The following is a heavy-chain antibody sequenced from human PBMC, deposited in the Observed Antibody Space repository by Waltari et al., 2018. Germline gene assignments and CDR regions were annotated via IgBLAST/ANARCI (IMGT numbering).Heavy chain of an antibody. V-gene: IGHV1-69*08. J-gene: IGHJ3*02. D-gene: IGHD3-10*01. CDR3: ARGGTMVQGAIDAFDI. Sequence: QVQLVQSGAEVKKPGSSVKVSCKASGGTFSSYAISWVRQAPGQGLEWMVRMIPLFGTANYAQKFHGRVTITADKSTSTAYMERSSLRSEDTAVYYCARGGTMVQGAIDAFDIWGQGTMVTVSS. CDR2: MIPLFGTA. CDR1: GGTFSSYA.